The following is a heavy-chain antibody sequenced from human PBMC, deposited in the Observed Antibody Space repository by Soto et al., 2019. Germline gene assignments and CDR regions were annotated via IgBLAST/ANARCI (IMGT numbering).Heavy chain of an antibody. CDR3: ASSGGIAAAGPSFDY. Sequence: ASVKVSCKASGYTFTGYYMHWVRQAPGQGLEWMGWINPNSGGTNYAQKFQGRVTMTRDTSISTAYMELSRLRSDDTAVYYCASSGGIAAAGPSFDYWGQGTLVTV. J-gene: IGHJ4*02. V-gene: IGHV1-2*02. CDR2: INPNSGGT. CDR1: GYTFTGYY. D-gene: IGHD6-13*01.